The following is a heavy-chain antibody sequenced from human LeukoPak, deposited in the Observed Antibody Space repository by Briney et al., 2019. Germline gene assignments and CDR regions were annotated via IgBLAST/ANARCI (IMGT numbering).Heavy chain of an antibody. D-gene: IGHD4-17*01. Sequence: GPPVKVSCKASGGTFSSYAISWVRQAPGQGLEWMGGIIPIFGTANYAQKFQGRVTMTRDTSISTAYMELSRLRFDDTAVYYCARDYGDDYFDYWGQGTLVTVSS. CDR3: ARDYGDDYFDY. CDR1: GGTFSSYA. CDR2: IIPIFGTA. J-gene: IGHJ4*02. V-gene: IGHV1-69*05.